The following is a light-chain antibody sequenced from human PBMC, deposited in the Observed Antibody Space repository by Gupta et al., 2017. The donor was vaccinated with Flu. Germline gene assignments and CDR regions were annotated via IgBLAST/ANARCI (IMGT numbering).Light chain of an antibody. Sequence: EIVSTQSPATLSLSPGERATLSCRASQMVSSYLAWYQQKPGQSPRLLIYDASNRATGIPARFSGSGSGTDFTLTSSSLEPEDFAVYYCQQRSNWRDTFGQGTKLEIK. CDR3: QQRSNWRDT. J-gene: IGKJ2*01. CDR1: QMVSSY. V-gene: IGKV3-11*01. CDR2: DAS.